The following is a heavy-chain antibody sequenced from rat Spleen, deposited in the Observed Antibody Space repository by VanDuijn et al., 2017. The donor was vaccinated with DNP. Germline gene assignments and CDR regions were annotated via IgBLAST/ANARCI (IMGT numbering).Heavy chain of an antibody. J-gene: IGHJ2*01. CDR1: GFTFNKYW. Sequence: EVQLVESGGGLVQPGRSLRLSCVASGFTFNKYWMTWIRQAPGKGLEWVGSIIHTGGSTYYSDSVKGRFSISRDNVKSTLYLQVNSLRSEDTATYYCTSNPHIRTAAPFDYWGQGVMVTVSS. CDR2: IIHTGGST. CDR3: TSNPHIRTAAPFDY. D-gene: IGHD3-8*01. V-gene: IGHV5-31*01.